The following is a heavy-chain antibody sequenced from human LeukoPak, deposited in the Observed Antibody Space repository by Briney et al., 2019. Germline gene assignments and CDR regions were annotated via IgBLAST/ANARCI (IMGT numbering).Heavy chain of an antibody. V-gene: IGHV3-11*01. CDR2: ISSSGSK. J-gene: IGHJ4*02. D-gene: IGHD5-18*01. CDR1: EFTFNDYY. Sequence: GGSLRLFSAASEFTFNDYYMSWIRQAPGKGLEWVSYISSSGSKYSSESVKGRFTISRDNAKNSLYLQMSSLRAEDTAVYYCARIFIGYSYGLDYWGQGTLVTVSS. CDR3: ARIFIGYSYGLDY.